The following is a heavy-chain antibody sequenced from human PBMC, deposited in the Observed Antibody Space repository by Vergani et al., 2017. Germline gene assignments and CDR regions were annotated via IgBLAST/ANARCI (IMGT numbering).Heavy chain of an antibody. V-gene: IGHV4-34*01. Sequence: QVQLQQWGGGLLKPSETLSLTCVVNGGSFTSYHWTWIRQSPGEGLECVGDIDHTGRPDYNPSLKSRLTMSVDKSRNQFSLTLNAVTATDTAIYFCARVNTETNGHLYYYYYMDVWGKGTAVTVS. CDR2: IDHTGRP. CDR3: ARVNTETNGHLYYYYYMDV. CDR1: GGSFTSYH. D-gene: IGHD4-11*01. J-gene: IGHJ6*03.